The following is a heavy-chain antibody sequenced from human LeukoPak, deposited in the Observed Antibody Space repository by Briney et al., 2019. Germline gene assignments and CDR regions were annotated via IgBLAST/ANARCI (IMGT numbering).Heavy chain of an antibody. CDR3: ASSPAGRYTFEY. CDR1: GFIFSNYA. Sequence: PGGSLRLSCAASGFIFSNYAMSWVRQAPGQGLDWVGRSRNKANSYTTEYAASVKGRFTVSRDDSNNSLYLQMNSLKTEDTAVYYCASSPAGRYTFEYWGQGTLVTVSS. CDR2: SRNKANSYTT. V-gene: IGHV3-72*01. D-gene: IGHD1-26*01. J-gene: IGHJ4*02.